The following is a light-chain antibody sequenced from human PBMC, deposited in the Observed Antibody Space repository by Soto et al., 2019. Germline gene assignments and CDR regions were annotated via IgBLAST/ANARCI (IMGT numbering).Light chain of an antibody. CDR2: DAS. CDR1: QSLSSY. Sequence: EIVLTQSPATLSLSPGEGATLSCRASQSLSSYLAWYQQKPGQAPRLLIYDASNRATGIPARFSGSGSGTDFTLTISSLEPEDFAVYYCQQRSNWLTFGGGTKVDI. CDR3: QQRSNWLT. V-gene: IGKV3-11*01. J-gene: IGKJ4*01.